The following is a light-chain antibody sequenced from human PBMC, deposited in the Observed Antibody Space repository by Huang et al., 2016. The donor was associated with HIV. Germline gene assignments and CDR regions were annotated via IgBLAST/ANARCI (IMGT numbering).Light chain of an antibody. CDR1: QSLLQSDGNNY. Sequence: DVVMTQSPLSLPVTPGEPASISCRSSQSLLQSDGNNYFDWYLQKTGQSPQLLIYLGSNRASGVPEMFSGIGSGTDFTLKISRVEAEDVGVYYCMQGLRTPRTFGQGTRLEIK. CDR2: LGS. J-gene: IGKJ2*01. V-gene: IGKV2-28*01. CDR3: MQGLRTPRT.